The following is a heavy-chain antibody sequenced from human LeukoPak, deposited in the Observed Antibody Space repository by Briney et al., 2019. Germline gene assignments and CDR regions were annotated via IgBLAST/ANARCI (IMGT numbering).Heavy chain of an antibody. CDR3: AKDEYDWGALFDY. CDR2: ISGSGVST. V-gene: IGHV3-23*01. D-gene: IGHD3-16*01. CDR1: GFTFSNHA. Sequence: GGSLRLSCAASGFTFSNHAMSWVRQAPGRGLEWVSAISGSGVSTSYADSVKGRFTISRDNSKHTLYLQMDSPRAEDTAIYYCAKDEYDWGALFDYRGQGTLVTVSS. J-gene: IGHJ4*02.